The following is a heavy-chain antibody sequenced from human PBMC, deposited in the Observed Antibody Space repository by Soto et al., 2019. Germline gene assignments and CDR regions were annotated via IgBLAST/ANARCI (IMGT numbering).Heavy chain of an antibody. J-gene: IGHJ6*01. CDR3: ARDGDPIAAAVRSRPTKEYYYYGMD. D-gene: IGHD6-13*01. CDR2: ISSTTNYI. CDR1: GFTFTRYS. Sequence: LRLSCGASGFTFTRYSMNWVPQAPGKGLELVSSISSTTNYIYYGDSMKGRFTISRDNAKNSLYLEMNSLRAEDTAVYYCARDGDPIAAAVRSRPTKEYYYYGMD. V-gene: IGHV3-21*06.